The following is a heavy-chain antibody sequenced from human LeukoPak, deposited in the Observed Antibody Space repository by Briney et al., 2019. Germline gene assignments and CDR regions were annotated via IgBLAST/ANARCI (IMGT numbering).Heavy chain of an antibody. J-gene: IGHJ3*02. CDR1: GFILSNCA. CDR3: AKGSEYSSGWPGTDAFDI. CDR2: IDTKGTRT. D-gene: IGHD6-19*01. Sequence: GGSLRLSCAASGFILSNCAMTWVRQAPGKGLEWISGIDTKGTRTYYAESVKGRFTISRDNSKNTLYPQMNSLRAEDTAVYYCAKGSEYSSGWPGTDAFDIWGQGTMVTVSS. V-gene: IGHV3-23*05.